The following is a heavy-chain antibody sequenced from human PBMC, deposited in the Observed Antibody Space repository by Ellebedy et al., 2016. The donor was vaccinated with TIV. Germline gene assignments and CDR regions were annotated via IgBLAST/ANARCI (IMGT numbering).Heavy chain of an antibody. CDR3: ARGGGAYYYVQPWNIDL. CDR1: GFTFRSYA. Sequence: PGGSLRLSGAASGFTFRSYAMSWFRQAPGKGLEWVSVISGSGEGAHYADSVKGRFTISRDNSQNTLYLQVDSLRADDTAVYYCARGGGAYYYVQPWNIDLWGRGTLVTVSS. D-gene: IGHD3-22*01. J-gene: IGHJ2*01. CDR2: ISGSGEGA. V-gene: IGHV3-23*01.